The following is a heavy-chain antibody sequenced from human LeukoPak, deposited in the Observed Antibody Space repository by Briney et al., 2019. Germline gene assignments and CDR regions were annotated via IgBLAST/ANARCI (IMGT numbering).Heavy chain of an antibody. V-gene: IGHV1-46*01. CDR3: ARDLHGDYSIDY. D-gene: IGHD2-15*01. Sequence: ASVKVSCKASGYTFTSNHIHWVRQAPGQGLEWMGIMNPSGGGTTYAQKFQGRVTVTTDASTSTVYMELSSLRSEDTAVDYCARDLHGDYSIDYWGQGTLVTVSS. J-gene: IGHJ4*02. CDR2: MNPSGGGT. CDR1: GYTFTSNH.